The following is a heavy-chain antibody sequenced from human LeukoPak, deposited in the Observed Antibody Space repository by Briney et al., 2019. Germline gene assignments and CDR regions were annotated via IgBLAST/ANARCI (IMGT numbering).Heavy chain of an antibody. CDR1: GFTFSAHP. CDR3: ARGPLYDITGSYGL. J-gene: IGHJ4*02. V-gene: IGHV3-48*01. CDR2: IGSSGITI. D-gene: IGHD2-8*01. Sequence: PGGSLRLSCAASGFTFSAHPMNWVRLAPGKGLQWVSYIGSSGITIYYAHSVEGRFTISRDNAKNSLYLQMSSLRVEDTAVYYCARGPLYDITGSYGLWGQGTLVTVSS.